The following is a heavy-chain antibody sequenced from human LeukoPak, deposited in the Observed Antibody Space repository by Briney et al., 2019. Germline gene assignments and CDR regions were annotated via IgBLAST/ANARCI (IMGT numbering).Heavy chain of an antibody. Sequence: GGSLRLSCAASGFTFSSYGMHWVRQAPGKGLEWVAVISYDGSNKHYADSVKGRFTISRDNSKNTLYLQMNSLRAEDTAVYYCAKAEMADLDYWGQGTLVTVSS. V-gene: IGHV3-30*18. CDR3: AKAEMADLDY. CDR2: ISYDGSNK. CDR1: GFTFSSYG. J-gene: IGHJ4*02. D-gene: IGHD5-24*01.